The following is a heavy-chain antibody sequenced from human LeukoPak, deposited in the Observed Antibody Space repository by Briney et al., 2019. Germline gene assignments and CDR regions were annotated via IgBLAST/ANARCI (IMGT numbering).Heavy chain of an antibody. J-gene: IGHJ4*02. CDR2: ISGSGGST. CDR1: GFTFSNYA. D-gene: IGHD3-9*01. Sequence: SGGSLRLSCAASGFTFSNYAMSWVRQAPGKGLEWVSAISGSGGSTYYADSVKGRFTISRDNSKNTLYLQMNSLRAEDTAVYYCANLFGYYDILTGYYSGTSYFDYWGQGTLVTVSS. V-gene: IGHV3-23*01. CDR3: ANLFGYYDILTGYYSGTSYFDY.